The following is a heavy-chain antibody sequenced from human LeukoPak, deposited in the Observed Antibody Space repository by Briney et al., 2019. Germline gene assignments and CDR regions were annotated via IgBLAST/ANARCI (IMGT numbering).Heavy chain of an antibody. CDR1: GFTVSSNY. V-gene: IGHV3-66*02. D-gene: IGHD3-10*01. CDR2: IYSGGST. CDR3: AMRYYYGSGSYLDY. J-gene: IGHJ4*02. Sequence: GGSLRLSCAASGFTVSSNYMSWVRQAPGKGLEWVSVIYSGGSTYYADSVRGRFTISRDNSKNTLYLQMNSLRAEDTAVYYCAMRYYYGSGSYLDYWGQGTLVTVSS.